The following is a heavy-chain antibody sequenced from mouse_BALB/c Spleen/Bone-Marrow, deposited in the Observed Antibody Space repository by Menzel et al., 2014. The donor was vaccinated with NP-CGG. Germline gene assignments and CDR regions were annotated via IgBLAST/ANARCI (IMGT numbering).Heavy chain of an antibody. V-gene: IGHV4-2*02. J-gene: IGHJ4*01. Sequence: DVKLQESGGGLVQPGGSLNLSCAASGFDFSRYWMSWARQAPGKGQEWIGEINPGSSTINYTPSLKDKFIISRDNAKNTLYPQMSKVRSEDTALYYCARTAYYAMDYWGQGTSVTASS. CDR2: INPGSSTI. CDR1: GFDFSRYW. CDR3: ARTAYYAMDY.